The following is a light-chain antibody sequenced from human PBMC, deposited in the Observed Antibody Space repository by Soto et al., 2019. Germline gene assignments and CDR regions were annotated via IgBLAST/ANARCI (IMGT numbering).Light chain of an antibody. V-gene: IGLV2-14*01. CDR3: SAYTSRSTLYV. CDR1: SSDIGGYND. CDR2: EVT. Sequence: QSALTQPASVSGSPGQSITVSCTGTSSDIGGYNDVSWYQQHPGKAPKLMVYEVTHRPSGVSDRFSGSKSGNTASLTISGLQADDEGYYYCSAYTSRSTLYVFGTGTKVTVL. J-gene: IGLJ1*01.